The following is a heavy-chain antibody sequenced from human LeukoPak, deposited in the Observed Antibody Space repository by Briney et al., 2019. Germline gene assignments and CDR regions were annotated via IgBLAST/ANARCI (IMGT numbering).Heavy chain of an antibody. CDR2: IRSKANSYVT. CDR3: ARHIDRYCSGAGCYVNYFYGLDV. V-gene: IGHV3-73*01. J-gene: IGHJ6*02. D-gene: IGHD2-15*01. CDR1: GFTFNDYG. Sequence: GGSLRLSCAASGFTFNDYGMTWVRQASGKGLEWVGRIRSKANSYVTAYAASVEGRVTISRDDSKNTAYLQMNSLKTEDTAVYFCARHIDRYCSGAGCYVNYFYGLDVWGQGTTVTVSS.